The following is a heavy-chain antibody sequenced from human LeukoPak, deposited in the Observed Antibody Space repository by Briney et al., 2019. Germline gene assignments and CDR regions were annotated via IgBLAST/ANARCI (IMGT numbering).Heavy chain of an antibody. Sequence: PGGSLRLSCAASGFTFDDYGMSWIRQPPGKGLEWIGYIYYSGSTNYNPSLKSRVTISVDTSKNQFSLKLSSVTAADTAVYYCARHKLYVRGVDYWAREPWSPSPQ. CDR1: GFTFDDYG. J-gene: IGHJ4*02. D-gene: IGHD3-16*01. V-gene: IGHV4-59*08. CDR2: IYYSGST. CDR3: ARHKLYVRGVDY.